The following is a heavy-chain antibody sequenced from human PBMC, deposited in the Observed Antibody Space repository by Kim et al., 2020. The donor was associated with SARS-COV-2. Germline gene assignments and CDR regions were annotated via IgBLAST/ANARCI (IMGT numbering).Heavy chain of an antibody. CDR2: IYPGDSDT. V-gene: IGHV5-51*01. J-gene: IGHJ5*02. CDR1: GYSFTSYW. CDR3: ARLNIVVVPAALSPFDP. D-gene: IGHD2-2*01. Sequence: GESLKISCKGSGYSFTSYWIGWVRQMPGKGLEWMGIIYPGDSDTRYSPSFQGQVTISADKSISTAYLQWSSLKASDTAMYYCARLNIVVVPAALSPFDPWGQGTLVTVSS.